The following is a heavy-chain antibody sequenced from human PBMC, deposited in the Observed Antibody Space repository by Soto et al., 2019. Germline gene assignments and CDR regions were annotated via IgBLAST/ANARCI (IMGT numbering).Heavy chain of an antibody. J-gene: IGHJ4*02. CDR1: GFTFSSYW. D-gene: IGHD6-19*01. CDR2: INSDGSST. Sequence: EVQLVESGGGLVQPGGSLRLSCAASGFTFSSYWMHWVRQAPGKGLVWVSRINSDGSSTSYADSVKGRFTISRDNAKNTLYLPMNSLRAEDTAVYYCSVAVAGPTAIGYWVQGTLVTVSS. CDR3: SVAVAGPTAIGY. V-gene: IGHV3-74*01.